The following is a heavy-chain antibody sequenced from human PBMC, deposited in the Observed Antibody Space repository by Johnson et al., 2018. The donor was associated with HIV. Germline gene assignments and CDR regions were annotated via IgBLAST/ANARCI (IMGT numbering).Heavy chain of an antibody. CDR1: GFTVSSNY. Sequence: VQVVESGGGVVQPGGSLRLSCAASGFTVSSNYMSWVRQAPGKGLEWVSGISGSGGSTNYADSVKGRFTISRDNSKNTLYLQMNSLRAEDTAVYYCARDSGQLGRGDAFDIWGQGTMVTVSS. J-gene: IGHJ3*02. CDR2: ISGSGGST. CDR3: ARDSGQLGRGDAFDI. D-gene: IGHD6-6*01. V-gene: IGHV3-23*04.